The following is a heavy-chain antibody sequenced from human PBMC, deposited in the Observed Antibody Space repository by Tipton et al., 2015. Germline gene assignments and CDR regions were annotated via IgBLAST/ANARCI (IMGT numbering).Heavy chain of an antibody. CDR2: IYSSGST. CDR1: GGSISNHF. CDR3: AREGDVDIVTTTGGFAFDI. J-gene: IGHJ3*02. Sequence: TLSLTCTVSGGSISNHFWSWIRQPPGQGLEWIGYIYSSGSTTYNPSLKSRVTISVDTSKNQFSLKLSSVTAADTAVYYCAREGDVDIVTTTGGFAFDIWGQGTMVTVSS. V-gene: IGHV4-59*11. D-gene: IGHD5-12*01.